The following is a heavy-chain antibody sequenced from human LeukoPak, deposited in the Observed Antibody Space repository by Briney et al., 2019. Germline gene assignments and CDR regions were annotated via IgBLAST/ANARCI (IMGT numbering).Heavy chain of an antibody. Sequence: ASVKVSCXASGYTFTGYYMHWVRLAPGQGLEWMGWINPNSGRTNYAQKFQGRVTMTRDTSISTAYMELSRLRSDDTAVYYCARDLEDMVVVPAALNYFDYWGQGTLVTVSS. CDR2: INPNSGRT. J-gene: IGHJ4*02. V-gene: IGHV1-2*02. CDR1: GYTFTGYY. CDR3: ARDLEDMVVVPAALNYFDY. D-gene: IGHD2-2*01.